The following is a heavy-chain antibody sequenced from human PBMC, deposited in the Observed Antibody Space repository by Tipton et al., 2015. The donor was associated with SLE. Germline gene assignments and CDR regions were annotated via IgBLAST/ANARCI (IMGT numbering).Heavy chain of an antibody. D-gene: IGHD2-8*01. CDR1: GGSINNYY. CDR3: ARDCTTGVCYTTSFDY. CDR2: VYYSGST. J-gene: IGHJ4*02. Sequence: TLSLTCTVSGGSINNYYWSWIRQPPGKGLEWIGYVYYSGSTNYSPSLKSRVTISIDTSKNQFSLRLSSVTAADTAVYYCARDCTTGVCYTTSFDYWGQGTLVTVSS. V-gene: IGHV4-59*12.